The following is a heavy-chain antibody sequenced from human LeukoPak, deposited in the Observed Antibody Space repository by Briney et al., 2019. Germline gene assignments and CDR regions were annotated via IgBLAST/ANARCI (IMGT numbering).Heavy chain of an antibody. CDR1: GFTVSSKS. V-gene: IGHV3-74*01. D-gene: IGHD6-13*01. CDR2: INSDGINT. Sequence: PGGSPRLSCTFSGFTVSSKSMSWVRQAPAKGLVWVSRINSDGINTSYADSVKGRFTISRDNDQNTLYLQMNSLRSQHTHVYFCARAGPSSSWHQFDYWGQGTLVTVSS. CDR3: ARAGPSSSWHQFDY. J-gene: IGHJ4*02.